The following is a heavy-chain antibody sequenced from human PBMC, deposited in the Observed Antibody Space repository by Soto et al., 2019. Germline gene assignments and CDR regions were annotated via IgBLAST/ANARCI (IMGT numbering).Heavy chain of an antibody. D-gene: IGHD2-15*01. CDR2: ISSSSSYI. CDR3: ARDLRNRYCSGGSCYSEDY. CDR1: GFTFSSYS. V-gene: IGHV3-21*01. Sequence: EVQLVESGGGLVQPGGSLRLSCAASGFTFSSYSMNWVRQAPGKGLEWVSSISSSSSYIYYADSVKGRFTISRDNAKNSLYLQMNSLRAEDTAVYYCARDLRNRYCSGGSCYSEDYWGQGTLVTVSS. J-gene: IGHJ4*02.